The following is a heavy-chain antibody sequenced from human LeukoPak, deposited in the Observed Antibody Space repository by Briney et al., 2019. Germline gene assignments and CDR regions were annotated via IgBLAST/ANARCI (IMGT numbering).Heavy chain of an antibody. CDR3: ARTRIAAAGPNWFDP. V-gene: IGHV2-70*11. Sequence: SGPTLVNPTQTLTLTCTFSGFSLSTSGMCVSWIRQPPGKALEWLARIDWDDDKYYSTSLKTRLTISKDTSKNQVVPTMTNMDPVDTATYYCARTRIAAAGPNWFDPWGQGTLVTVSS. CDR2: IDWDDDK. D-gene: IGHD6-13*01. J-gene: IGHJ5*02. CDR1: GFSLSTSGMC.